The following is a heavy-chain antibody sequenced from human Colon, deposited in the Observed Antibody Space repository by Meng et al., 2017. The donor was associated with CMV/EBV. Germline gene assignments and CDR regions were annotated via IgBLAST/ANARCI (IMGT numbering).Heavy chain of an antibody. Sequence: GESLKISCAASGFTFSNCAMTWVRQAPGKRLEWVSAITTSGGGRYYAASVKGRFTISRDNSQNTLYLQMNSLGADDTAIYYCARDYDRGPDYWGQGTPVTVSS. CDR1: GFTFSNCA. V-gene: IGHV3-23*01. CDR3: ARDYDRGPDY. J-gene: IGHJ4*02. D-gene: IGHD3-10*01. CDR2: ITTSGGGR.